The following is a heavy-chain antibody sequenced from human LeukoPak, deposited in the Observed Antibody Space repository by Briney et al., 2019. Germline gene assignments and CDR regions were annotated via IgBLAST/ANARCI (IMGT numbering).Heavy chain of an antibody. CDR3: ARDLGYYDFWSGYSHFDY. CDR1: GYTFTSYY. D-gene: IGHD3-3*01. J-gene: IGHJ4*02. V-gene: IGHV1-46*01. Sequence: ASVKVSCKASGYTFTSYYMHWARQAPGQGLEWMGIINPSGGSTSYAQKFQGRVTMTRDTSTSTVYMELSSLRSEDTAVYYCARDLGYYDFWSGYSHFDYWGQGTLVTVPS. CDR2: INPSGGST.